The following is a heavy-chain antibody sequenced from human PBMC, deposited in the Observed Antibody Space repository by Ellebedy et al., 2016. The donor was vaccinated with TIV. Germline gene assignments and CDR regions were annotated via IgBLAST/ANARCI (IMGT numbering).Heavy chain of an antibody. CDR1: GFTFSDYY. CDR2: TTSSGSTK. J-gene: IGHJ6*02. D-gene: IGHD6-13*01. V-gene: IGHV3-11*01. Sequence: GESLKISXATSGFTFSDYYMSWIRQAPGKGLEWVSTTTSSGSTKYYADSVKGRFTISRDNAKNSLYLQMNSLRAEDTAVYYCARDLKGLAAISGYYYYGMDVWGQGTTVTVSS. CDR3: ARDLKGLAAISGYYYYGMDV.